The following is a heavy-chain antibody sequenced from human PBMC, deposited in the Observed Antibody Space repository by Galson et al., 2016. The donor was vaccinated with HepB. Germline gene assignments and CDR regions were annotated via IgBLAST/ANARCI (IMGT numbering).Heavy chain of an antibody. Sequence: SLRLSCATSGFTFTNAWMTWVRQPPGKGLEWIGRIESNIDGGTTDYAAPVKGRFTISRDDSKKTLILQMDSLRTEDTAVYYCTTYSRSWHGFVFWGQGTLITVPS. V-gene: IGHV3-15*04. J-gene: IGHJ4*02. CDR3: TTYSRSWHGFVF. CDR1: GFTFTNAW. D-gene: IGHD6-13*01. CDR2: IESNIDGGTT.